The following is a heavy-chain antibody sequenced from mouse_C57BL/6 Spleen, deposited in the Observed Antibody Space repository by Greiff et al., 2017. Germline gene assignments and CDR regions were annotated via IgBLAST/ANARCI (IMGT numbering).Heavy chain of an antibody. CDR2: IDPETGGT. CDR3: TRTQGGFFDY. CDR1: GYTFTDYE. J-gene: IGHJ2*01. Sequence: VKLQESGAELVRPGASVTLSCKASGYTFTDYEMHWVKQTPVHGLEWIGAIDPETGGTAYNQKFKGKAILTADKSSSTAYMELRSLTSEDSAVYYWTRTQGGFFDYWGQGTTLTVSS. V-gene: IGHV1-15*01.